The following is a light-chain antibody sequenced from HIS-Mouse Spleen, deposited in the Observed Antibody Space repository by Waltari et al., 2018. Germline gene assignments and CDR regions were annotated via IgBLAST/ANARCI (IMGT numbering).Light chain of an antibody. V-gene: IGLV2-23*01. CDR3: CSYAGSSTWV. CDR2: EGS. CDR1: SSAVGSYNI. J-gene: IGLJ3*02. Sequence: QSALTQPASVSGSPGQSIPIPCTGTSSAVGSYNIVPWYQQHPGKAPKLMIYEGSKRPSGVSNRFSGSKSGNTASLTISGLQAEDEADYYCCSYAGSSTWVFGGGTKLTVL.